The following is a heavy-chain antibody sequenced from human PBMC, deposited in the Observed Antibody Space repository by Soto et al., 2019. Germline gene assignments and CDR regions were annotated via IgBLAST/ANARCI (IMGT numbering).Heavy chain of an antibody. CDR2: ISGSGDST. CDR1: GFTFRSYA. Sequence: GGSLRLSCAASGFTFRSYAMSWVRQAPGKGLEWVSVISGSGDSTYYADSVKGRFTISRDNSKNTLYLQMNSLRAEDTAVYYCSTLGGPHLESRDYWGQGTLVTVSS. CDR3: STLGGPHLESRDY. J-gene: IGHJ4*02. D-gene: IGHD1-1*01. V-gene: IGHV3-23*01.